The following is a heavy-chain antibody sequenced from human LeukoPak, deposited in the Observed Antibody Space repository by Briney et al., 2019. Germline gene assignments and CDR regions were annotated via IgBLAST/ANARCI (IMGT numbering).Heavy chain of an antibody. CDR1: GYTFTGYY. V-gene: IGHV1-2*02. CDR3: ARGDGSYSWFDP. D-gene: IGHD1-26*01. Sequence: ASVKVSCKTSGYTFTGYYMHWVRQAPGQGLEWMGSVDPNTGDTNYPQNFQGRVTMTRDTSISTAYMELSRLRSDDTAVFYCARGDGSYSWFDPWGQGTLVTVSS. CDR2: VDPNTGDT. J-gene: IGHJ5*02.